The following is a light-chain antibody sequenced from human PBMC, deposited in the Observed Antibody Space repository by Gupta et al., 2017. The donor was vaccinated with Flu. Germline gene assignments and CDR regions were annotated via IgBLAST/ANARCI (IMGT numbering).Light chain of an antibody. CDR1: ETISIY. V-gene: IGKV1-39*01. CDR2: TAS. J-gene: IGKJ2*01. CDR3: HQAYTTPYT. Sequence: DIQMTQSPSSLSASVGDRVTITCRANETISIYLNWYQQKPGKAPKLLIYTASRLQSGVPPRFSGSGSGTDFTLITNSLQPEDFASYHCHQAYTTPYTFGQGTKVDIK.